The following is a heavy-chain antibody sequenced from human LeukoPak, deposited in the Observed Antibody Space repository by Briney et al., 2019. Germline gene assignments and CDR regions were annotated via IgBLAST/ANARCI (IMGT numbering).Heavy chain of an antibody. CDR1: GFTFSTCA. Sequence: PGGSLRLSCAASGFTFSTCAMHWVRQAPGEGLEWVAVMSYDGNTKYYADSMKGRFTISRDNSKNTLYLQMNSLRAEDTAVYYCARVFQNTHHGDPLDCWGQGTLVTVSS. CDR3: ARVFQNTHHGDPLDC. D-gene: IGHD3-10*01. J-gene: IGHJ4*02. CDR2: MSYDGNTK. V-gene: IGHV3-30*04.